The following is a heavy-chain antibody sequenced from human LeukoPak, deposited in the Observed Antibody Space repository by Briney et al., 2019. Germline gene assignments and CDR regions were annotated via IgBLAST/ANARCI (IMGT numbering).Heavy chain of an antibody. CDR2: INPNSGGT. D-gene: IGHD3-3*01. J-gene: IGHJ5*02. Sequence: ASVKVSCKASGYTFTGYYMHWVRQAPGQGLEWMGWINPNSGGTNYAQKFQGRVTMTRDTSISTAYMELSRLRSDDTAVYYCARDLTIFGVDNWFDPWGQGTLVTVSS. CDR1: GYTFTGYY. V-gene: IGHV1-2*02. CDR3: ARDLTIFGVDNWFDP.